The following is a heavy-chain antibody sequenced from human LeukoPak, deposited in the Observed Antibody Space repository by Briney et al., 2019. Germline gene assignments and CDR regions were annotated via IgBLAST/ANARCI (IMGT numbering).Heavy chain of an antibody. CDR1: GGTFSSYA. D-gene: IGHD6-6*01. CDR3: AREGEFAGRSAARHYWFDP. V-gene: IGHV1-69*05. J-gene: IGHJ5*02. CDR2: IIPIFGTA. Sequence: SVKVSCKASGGTFSSYAISWVRQAPGQGLEWMGGIIPIFGTANYAQKFQGRVTITTDESTSTAYMELSSLRSEDTAVYYCAREGEFAGRSAARHYWFDPWSQGTLVTVSS.